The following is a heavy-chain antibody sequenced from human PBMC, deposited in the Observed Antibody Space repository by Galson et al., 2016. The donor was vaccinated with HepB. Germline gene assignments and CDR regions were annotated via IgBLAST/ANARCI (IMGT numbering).Heavy chain of an antibody. CDR2: ICYSGNT. CDR1: GDSITNFY. V-gene: IGHV4-59*01. Sequence: SETLSLTCTVSGDSITNFYWSWIRQTPEKGLEWIGYICYSGNTNYNPSLKSRVIISLDSSMRHVSLNLSSVTAADTAMYFCAREGIVGTTSPAFDLWGQGKMVTVSS. J-gene: IGHJ3*01. D-gene: IGHD1-26*01. CDR3: AREGIVGTTSPAFDL.